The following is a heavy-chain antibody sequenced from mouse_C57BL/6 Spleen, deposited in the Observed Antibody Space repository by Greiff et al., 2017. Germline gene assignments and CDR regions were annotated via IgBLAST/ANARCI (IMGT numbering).Heavy chain of an antibody. Sequence: VQLQQSGPELVKPGASVKLSCKASGYTFTSYDINWVKQRPGQGLEWIGWIYPRAGSTKYNEKFKGKATLTVATSSSTAYMELHSLTSEDSAVYFCARGEYYFDYWGQGTTLTVSS. CDR3: ARGEYYFDY. CDR1: GYTFTSYD. CDR2: IYPRAGST. J-gene: IGHJ2*01. V-gene: IGHV1-85*01.